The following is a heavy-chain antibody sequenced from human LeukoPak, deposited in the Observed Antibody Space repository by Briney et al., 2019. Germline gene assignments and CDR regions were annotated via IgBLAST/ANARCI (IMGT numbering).Heavy chain of an antibody. CDR3: VKDGGDYGDCSYYFDY. J-gene: IGHJ4*02. V-gene: IGHV3-9*01. CDR2: ISWNSSRI. CDR1: GFTFNDFA. D-gene: IGHD4-17*01. Sequence: GRSLTLSCAASGFTFNDFAMHGVRLTRGKGLAWVSGISWNSSRIGDADSVKGRFTISRDNAENSLYLQMNSLRTEDTAVYYCVKDGGDYGDCSYYFDYWGQGTLVTVSS.